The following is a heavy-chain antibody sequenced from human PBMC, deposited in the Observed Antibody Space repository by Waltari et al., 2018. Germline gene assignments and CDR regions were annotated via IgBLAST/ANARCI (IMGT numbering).Heavy chain of an antibody. Sequence: QVQLQQWGAGLLKPSETLSLTCAVYGGSFSGYYWSWIRQPPGKGLEWIGEINQIGSTNYNPSLKIRVTISVDTSKNQFSLKLSSVTAADTAVYYCAREDIAAAGTPTFDYWGQGTLVTVSS. D-gene: IGHD6-13*01. CDR1: GGSFSGYY. CDR2: INQIGST. V-gene: IGHV4-34*01. CDR3: AREDIAAAGTPTFDY. J-gene: IGHJ4*02.